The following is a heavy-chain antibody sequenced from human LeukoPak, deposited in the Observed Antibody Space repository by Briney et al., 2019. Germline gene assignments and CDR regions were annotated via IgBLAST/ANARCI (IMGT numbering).Heavy chain of an antibody. Sequence: SETLSLTCTVSGGSISSYYWSWIRQPPGKGLEWIGYIYYSGSTNYNPSLKSRVTISVDTSKNQFSLKLSSVTAADTAVYYCARAGHLYDILTGYSGMDVWGQGTTVTVSS. CDR1: GGSISSYY. D-gene: IGHD3-9*01. V-gene: IGHV4-59*01. J-gene: IGHJ6*02. CDR2: IYYSGST. CDR3: ARAGHLYDILTGYSGMDV.